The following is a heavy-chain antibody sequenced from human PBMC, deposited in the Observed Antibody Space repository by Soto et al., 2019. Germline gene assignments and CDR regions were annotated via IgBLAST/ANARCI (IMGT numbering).Heavy chain of an antibody. V-gene: IGHV3-21*01. CDR1: GFTFSSYS. D-gene: IGHD4-17*01. CDR2: ISSRSSHI. CDR3: ARWGAYSDSAMDV. J-gene: IGHJ6*01. Sequence: EVQLVESGGGLVKPGGSLRLSCAASGFTFSSYSMNWVRQAPGKGLEWVSIISSRSSHIYYADSVKGRFTISRDNAKNSLYLQMNSLRAEDTAVYFCARWGAYSDSAMDVWGQGTKVNGSS.